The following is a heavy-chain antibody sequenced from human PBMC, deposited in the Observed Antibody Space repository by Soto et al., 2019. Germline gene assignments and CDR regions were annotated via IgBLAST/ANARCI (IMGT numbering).Heavy chain of an antibody. Sequence: ASVKVSCKASGYTFTSYDINWVRQATGQGLEWMGWMNPNSGNTGYAQKFQGRVTMTRNTSISTAYMELSSLRSEDTAVYYCARGDYGENYFDYWGQGTLVTVSS. D-gene: IGHD4-17*01. CDR3: ARGDYGENYFDY. CDR1: GYTFTSYD. V-gene: IGHV1-8*01. CDR2: MNPNSGNT. J-gene: IGHJ4*02.